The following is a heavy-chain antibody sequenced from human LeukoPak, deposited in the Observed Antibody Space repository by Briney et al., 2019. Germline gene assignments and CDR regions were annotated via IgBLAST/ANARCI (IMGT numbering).Heavy chain of an antibody. D-gene: IGHD6-13*01. CDR3: ARGPYSSSWFDP. Sequence: ASVKVSCKASGYTFTSYYMHWVRQAPGQGLEWMGIINPSGGSTSYAQKFQGRVTMTTDTSTSTAYMELRSLRSDDTAVYYCARGPYSSSWFDPWGQGTLVTVSS. CDR1: GYTFTSYY. V-gene: IGHV1-46*01. CDR2: INPSGGST. J-gene: IGHJ5*02.